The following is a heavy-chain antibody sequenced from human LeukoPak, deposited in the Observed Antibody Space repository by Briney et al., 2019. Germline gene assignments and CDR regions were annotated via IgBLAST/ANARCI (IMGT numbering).Heavy chain of an antibody. V-gene: IGHV1-69*05. CDR2: IIPIFGTA. CDR3: ARGGYGGNYYYYYMDV. D-gene: IGHD4-23*01. Sequence: SVKVSCKASGGTFSSYAISWVRQAPGQGLEWMGGIIPIFGTANYAQKFQGRVTITTDESTSTAYMELSSLRSEDTAVYYCARGGYGGNYYYYYMDVWGKGTTVTVSS. J-gene: IGHJ6*03. CDR1: GGTFSSYA.